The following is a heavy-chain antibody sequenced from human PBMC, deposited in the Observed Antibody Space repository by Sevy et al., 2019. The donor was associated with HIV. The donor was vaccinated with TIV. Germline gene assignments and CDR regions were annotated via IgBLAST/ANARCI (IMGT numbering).Heavy chain of an antibody. CDR3: VKGVTYYYGSGSFFDY. V-gene: IGHV3-64D*06. D-gene: IGHD3-10*01. CDR2: ISSNGGST. CDR1: GFTFSSYA. Sequence: GGSPRLSCSASGFTFSSYAMHWVRQAPGKGLEYVSAISSNGGSTYYADSVKGRFTISRDNSKNTLYLQMSSLRAEDTAVYYCVKGVTYYYGSGSFFDYWGQGTLVTVSS. J-gene: IGHJ4*02.